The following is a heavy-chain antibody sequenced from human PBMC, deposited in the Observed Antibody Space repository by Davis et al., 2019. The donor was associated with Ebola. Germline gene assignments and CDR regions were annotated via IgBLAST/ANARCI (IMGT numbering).Heavy chain of an antibody. D-gene: IGHD3-10*01. J-gene: IGHJ4*02. CDR2: INQGGSEK. CDR1: GFPFSSYW. V-gene: IGHV3-7*01. CDR3: ARDPNSWPNYYKRGSNNARDDY. Sequence: PGGSLRLSCTVSGFPFSSYWMGWVRQAPGKGLEWVANINQGGSEKYYLDSVKGRFTISRDNAKNSLYVEMNSLRAEDTAVYYCARDPNSWPNYYKRGSNNARDDYWGQGTLVTVSS.